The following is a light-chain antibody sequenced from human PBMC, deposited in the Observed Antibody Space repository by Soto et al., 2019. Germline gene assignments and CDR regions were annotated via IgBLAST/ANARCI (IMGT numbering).Light chain of an antibody. V-gene: IGKV3-20*01. J-gene: IGKJ5*01. Sequence: IVLTQSPGTLSLSPGERATLSCRATQSVSSSFLAWYQQRPGQAPRLLIFGASNRATGIPDRFSGSGSGTEFTLIISSLQSEDSAVYYCQQYNSWLWTFGQGTRLEI. CDR3: QQYNSWLWT. CDR1: QSVSSSF. CDR2: GAS.